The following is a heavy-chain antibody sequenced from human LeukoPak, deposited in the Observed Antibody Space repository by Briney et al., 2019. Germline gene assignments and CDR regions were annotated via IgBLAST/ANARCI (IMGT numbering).Heavy chain of an antibody. V-gene: IGHV5-51*01. CDR1: GCSFTNYW. Sequence: GESLKISCKGSGCSFTNYWIGWVRRMPGKGLDWMGIIYPGDSDTRYSPSFRGQVTISADKSISTAYLQWSSLKASDTAMYYCARSDYGGNPRFDYWGQGTLVTVSS. J-gene: IGHJ4*02. CDR2: IYPGDSDT. CDR3: ARSDYGGNPRFDY. D-gene: IGHD4-23*01.